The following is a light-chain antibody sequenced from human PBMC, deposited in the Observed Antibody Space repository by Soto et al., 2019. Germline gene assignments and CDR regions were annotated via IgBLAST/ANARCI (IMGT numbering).Light chain of an antibody. CDR1: SSNIGAGYD. Sequence: QSVLTQPPSVSGAPGQRVTISCTGSSSNIGAGYDVHWYQQLPGTAPKLLIYGNSNRPSGVPDRFSGSKSGTSASLAITGLQAEDEADYYCQSYDSSRYVFGTGTQLTV. CDR3: QSYDSSRYV. CDR2: GNS. V-gene: IGLV1-40*01. J-gene: IGLJ1*01.